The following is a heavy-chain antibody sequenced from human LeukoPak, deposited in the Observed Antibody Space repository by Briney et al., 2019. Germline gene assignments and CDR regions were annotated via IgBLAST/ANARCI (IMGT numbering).Heavy chain of an antibody. CDR3: ARMVSHGSDFIGYYYNLDY. CDR1: GGSISSHH. D-gene: IGHD3-22*01. V-gene: IGHV4-59*11. J-gene: IGHJ4*02. Sequence: SETLSLTCTVSGGSISSHHWNWIRQPPGKGLEWIGYIYYSGSTNYNPSLESRVTISIDTSKNQFSLKLSSVTAADTAVYYCARMVSHGSDFIGYYYNLDYWGQGTLVTVSS. CDR2: IYYSGST.